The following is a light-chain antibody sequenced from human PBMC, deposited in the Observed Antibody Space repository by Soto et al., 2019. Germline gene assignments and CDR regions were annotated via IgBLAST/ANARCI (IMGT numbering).Light chain of an antibody. V-gene: IGKV3-20*01. CDR3: QQYGGSPQT. Sequence: EIVLTQSPGTLSLSPGERATLSCRARQSVSNYLAWYQQKPGQAPRLLIYVASSRATCIPDRFSGSGSGTDFTLTISRLEREDFAVYYCQQYGGSPQTFGQGTKVEIK. CDR1: QSVSNY. J-gene: IGKJ1*01. CDR2: VAS.